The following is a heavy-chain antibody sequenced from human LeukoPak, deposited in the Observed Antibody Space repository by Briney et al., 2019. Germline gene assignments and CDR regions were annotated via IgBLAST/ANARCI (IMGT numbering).Heavy chain of an antibody. J-gene: IGHJ4*02. CDR3: ARVGAYGHSYGPFDY. V-gene: IGHV4-59*01. CDR2: IYYSGIT. CDR1: GGSISSYY. Sequence: PSETLSLTCTVSGGSISSYYWSWIRQPPGKGLEWIGYIYYSGITNYNPSLKGRVTISVDTSKNQFSLKVSSVTAADTAVYCCARVGAYGHSYGPFDYWGQGTLVTVSS. D-gene: IGHD5-18*01.